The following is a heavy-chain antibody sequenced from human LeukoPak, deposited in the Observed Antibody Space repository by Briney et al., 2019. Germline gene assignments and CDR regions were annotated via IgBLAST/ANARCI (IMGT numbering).Heavy chain of an antibody. J-gene: IGHJ4*02. D-gene: IGHD3-22*01. CDR1: GYTFTTYD. Sequence: AASVKVSCKASGYTFTTYDITWVRQATGQGLEWMGWMNPNSGNTAYAQKFQGRVTITRNTSISTAYMELSSLRSEDTAVYYCAREDYYDSGSNDYWGQGTLVTVSS. CDR3: AREDYYDSGSNDY. CDR2: MNPNSGNT. V-gene: IGHV1-8*03.